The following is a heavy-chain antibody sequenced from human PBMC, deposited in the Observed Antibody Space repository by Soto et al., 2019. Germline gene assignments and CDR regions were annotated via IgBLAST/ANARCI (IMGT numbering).Heavy chain of an antibody. CDR1: GGSISSGGYY. D-gene: IGHD1-26*01. Sequence: TRSLTCTVSGGSISSGGYYWGWIRQLPGKELHGLVDIYCTWKTIHNPSLKIRFTVSSDKAKNQCSLRLSYVTAADTDVYYCTRRRVGASSPSDFWGQGTLVTVSS. J-gene: IGHJ4*02. CDR2: IYCTWKT. V-gene: IGHV4-31*03. CDR3: TRRRVGASSPSDF.